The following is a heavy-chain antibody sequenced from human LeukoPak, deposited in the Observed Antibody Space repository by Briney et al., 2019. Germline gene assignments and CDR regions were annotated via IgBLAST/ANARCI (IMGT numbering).Heavy chain of an antibody. D-gene: IGHD3-10*01. CDR3: AKEQTYEGMYYFGSGSPLGYFDY. V-gene: IGHV3-30*02. Sequence: GGSLRLSCAASGFTFSSYGMHWVRQAPGKGLEWVAFIRYDGSNKYYADSVKGRFTISRDNSKNTLYLQMNSLSAEDTAVYYCAKEQTYEGMYYFGSGSPLGYFDYWGQGTLVTVSP. CDR2: IRYDGSNK. J-gene: IGHJ4*02. CDR1: GFTFSSYG.